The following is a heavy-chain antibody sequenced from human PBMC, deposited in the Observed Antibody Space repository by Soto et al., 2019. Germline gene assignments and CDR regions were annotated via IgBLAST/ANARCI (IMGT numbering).Heavy chain of an antibody. CDR2: IGTAGDT. V-gene: IGHV3-13*01. CDR3: AREEWVRGALDY. J-gene: IGHJ4*02. CDR1: GFTFSSYD. Sequence: GGSLRLSCAASGFTFSSYDMHWVRQATGKGLEWVSAIGTAGDTYYPGSVKGRFTISRENAKNSLYLQMNSLRAGDTAVYYCAREEWVRGALDYWGQGTLVTVSS. D-gene: IGHD3-10*01.